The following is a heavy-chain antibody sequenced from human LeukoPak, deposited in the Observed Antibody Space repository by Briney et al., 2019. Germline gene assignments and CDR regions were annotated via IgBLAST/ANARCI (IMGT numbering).Heavy chain of an antibody. CDR1: GCTFSSYA. V-gene: IGHV1-69*04. J-gene: IGHJ3*02. CDR3: ARDRAPEFRAFDI. CDR2: IIPYLGIA. Sequence: SVKVSCKASGCTFSSYAISWLRQAPGQGVEWMGRIIPYLGIANYAQKFQCRVTIHADKTTSTDYMELSSLRSEDTAVYYCARDRAPEFRAFDIWGQGTMVTVSS. D-gene: IGHD3-10*01.